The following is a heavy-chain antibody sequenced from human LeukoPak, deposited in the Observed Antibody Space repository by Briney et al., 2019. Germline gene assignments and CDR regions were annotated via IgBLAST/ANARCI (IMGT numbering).Heavy chain of an antibody. CDR1: GFTFSSYS. CDR3: ARDVG. J-gene: IGHJ4*02. Sequence: GGSLRLSCAASGFTFSSYSMNWVRQAPGKGLEWLSILYTGDSTYYANSVVGRFTISRDNSKNTLYLQMNSLRADDTAVYYCARDVGWGQGTLVTVSS. CDR2: LYTGDST. V-gene: IGHV3-53*01.